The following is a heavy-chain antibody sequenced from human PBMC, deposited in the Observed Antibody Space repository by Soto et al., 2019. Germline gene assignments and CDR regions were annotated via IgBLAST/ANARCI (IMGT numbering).Heavy chain of an antibody. CDR3: ARGLSSAAS. J-gene: IGHJ4*02. Sequence: QVQLVQSGAEVKKPGASVKFSCKASGYTFASYYIHWVRQAPGQGLEWMGIINPNGGSTNYAQKFQGRIIITGDTSTSTVYMEVSGLRSEDTAVYFCARGLSSAASWGQGTLVTVSS. D-gene: IGHD3-22*01. V-gene: IGHV1-46*01. CDR2: INPNGGST. CDR1: GYTFASYY.